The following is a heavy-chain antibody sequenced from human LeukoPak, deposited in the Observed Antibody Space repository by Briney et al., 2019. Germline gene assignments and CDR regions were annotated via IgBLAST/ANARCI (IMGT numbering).Heavy chain of an antibody. CDR2: ISSSGSTI. CDR3: ARWLYSSGWAIDY. J-gene: IGHJ4*02. D-gene: IGHD6-19*01. Sequence: GGSLRLSCAASGFTFSSYEMNWVRQAPGKGLEWVSYISSSGSTIYYADSVKGRFTISRDNAKNSLYLQMNSLRAEDTAVYYCARWLYSSGWAIDYWGQGTLVTVSS. CDR1: GFTFSSYE. V-gene: IGHV3-48*03.